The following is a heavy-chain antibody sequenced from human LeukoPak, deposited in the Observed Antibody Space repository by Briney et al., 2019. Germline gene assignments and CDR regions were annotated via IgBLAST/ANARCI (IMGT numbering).Heavy chain of an antibody. Sequence: GGSLRLSCAASGLIFSSYAMSWVRQAPGKGLEWVSSISSSSSYIYYADSVKGRFTISRDNAKNSLYLQMNSLRAEDTAVYYCARTDSSGWSLTERLGPYYYYYGMDVWGQGTTVTVSS. CDR2: ISSSSSYI. V-gene: IGHV3-21*01. D-gene: IGHD6-19*01. J-gene: IGHJ6*02. CDR1: GLIFSSYA. CDR3: ARTDSSGWSLTERLGPYYYYYGMDV.